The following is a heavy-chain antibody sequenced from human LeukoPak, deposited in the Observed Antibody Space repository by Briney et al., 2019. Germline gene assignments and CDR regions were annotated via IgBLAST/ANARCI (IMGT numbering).Heavy chain of an antibody. CDR2: INHSGST. CDR1: GGSFSGYY. V-gene: IGHV4-34*01. D-gene: IGHD3-22*01. J-gene: IGHJ3*02. Sequence: SETLSLTCAVYGGSFSGYYWSWIRQPPGKGLEWIGEINHSGSTNYNPSLKSRVTISVDTSKNQFSLKLSSVTAADTAVYYCAGDYYDSSGYPVWGAFDIWGQGTMVTVSS. CDR3: AGDYYDSSGYPVWGAFDI.